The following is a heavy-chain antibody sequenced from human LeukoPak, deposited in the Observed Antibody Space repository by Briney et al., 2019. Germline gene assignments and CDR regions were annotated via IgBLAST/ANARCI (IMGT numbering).Heavy chain of an antibody. CDR2: IHASGPT. Sequence: SETLSLTCTVSGGSISTYYWSWIRRPPGKGLEWIAYIHASGPTNYNPSLKSRITISVDTSKNQFSLKLSSVAAADTAVYYCARHDAGIAARPFDNWGQGTLVTVSS. CDR1: GGSISTYY. CDR3: ARHDAGIAARPFDN. V-gene: IGHV4-4*09. D-gene: IGHD6-6*01. J-gene: IGHJ4*02.